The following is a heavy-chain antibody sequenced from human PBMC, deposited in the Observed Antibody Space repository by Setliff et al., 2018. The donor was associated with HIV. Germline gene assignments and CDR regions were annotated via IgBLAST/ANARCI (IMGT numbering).Heavy chain of an antibody. CDR2: VYVDGST. J-gene: IGHJ5*02. CDR3: ARGRKAVGDWFDP. Sequence: SETLSLTCTVSGGSISRYYWSWIRQPAGKGLEWIGRVYVDGSTNFNPSLKSRINMSVDMSKNQVSMKLTSVTAADTALYYCARGRKAVGDWFDPWGQGIQVTVSS. V-gene: IGHV4-4*07. CDR1: GGSISRYY. D-gene: IGHD1-26*01.